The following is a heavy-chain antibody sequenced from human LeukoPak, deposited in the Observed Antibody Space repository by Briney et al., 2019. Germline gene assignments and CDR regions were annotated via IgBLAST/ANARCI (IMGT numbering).Heavy chain of an antibody. CDR3: ARSRRDIVVVPAPYYYMDV. J-gene: IGHJ6*03. V-gene: IGHV1-18*01. CDR1: GYTFTSYG. D-gene: IGHD2-2*01. CDR2: ISAYNGNT. Sequence: GASVKVSCKASGYTFTSYGISWVRQAPGQGLEWMGWISAYNGNTNYAQKPQGRVTMTTDTSTSTAYMELRSLRSDDTAVYYCARSRRDIVVVPAPYYYMDVWGKGTTVTISS.